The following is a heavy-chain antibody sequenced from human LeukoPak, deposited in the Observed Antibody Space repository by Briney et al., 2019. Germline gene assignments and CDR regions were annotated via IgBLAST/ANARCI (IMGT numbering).Heavy chain of an antibody. Sequence: SSETLSLTCTVSGGSITGHYWSWIRQLLGRGLEWIGYIHYTGSTNYNPSLNSRITMSVDTPNNQFSLRLTSVTATDTAVYYCARLHALGAEEFDPWGQGALVTVSS. CDR3: ARLHALGAEEFDP. CDR1: GGSITGHY. V-gene: IGHV4-59*11. J-gene: IGHJ5*02. CDR2: IHYTGST. D-gene: IGHD3-16*01.